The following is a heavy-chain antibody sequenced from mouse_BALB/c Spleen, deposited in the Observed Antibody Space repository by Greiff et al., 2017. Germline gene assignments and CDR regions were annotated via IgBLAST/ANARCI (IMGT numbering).Heavy chain of an antibody. CDR2: INPSSGYT. J-gene: IGHJ2*01. Sequence: QVQLKQSAAELARPGASVKMSCKASGYTFTSYTMHWVKQRPGQGLEWIGYINPSSGYTEYNQKFKDKTTLTADKSSSTAYMQLSSLTSEDSAVYYCARGGSSPFDYWGQGTTLTVSS. CDR3: ARGGSSPFDY. V-gene: IGHV1-4*02. D-gene: IGHD1-1*01. CDR1: GYTFTSYT.